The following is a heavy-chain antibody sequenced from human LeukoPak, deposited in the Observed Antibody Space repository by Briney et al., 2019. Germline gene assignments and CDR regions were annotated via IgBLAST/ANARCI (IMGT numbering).Heavy chain of an antibody. CDR3: ARARFLEWLQTSYYFDY. CDR2: INHSGST. V-gene: IGHV4-39*07. Sequence: SETLSLTCTVSGGSISSSSYYWGWIRQPPGKGLEWIGEINHSGSTNYNPSLKSRVTISVDTSKNQFSLKLSSVTAADTAVYYCARARFLEWLQTSYYFDYWGQGTLVTVSS. J-gene: IGHJ4*02. D-gene: IGHD3-3*01. CDR1: GGSISSSSYY.